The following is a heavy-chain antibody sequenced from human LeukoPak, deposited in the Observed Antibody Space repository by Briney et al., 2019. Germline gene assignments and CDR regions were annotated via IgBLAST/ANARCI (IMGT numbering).Heavy chain of an antibody. CDR2: ISGSGGST. D-gene: IGHD6-19*01. J-gene: IGHJ6*02. CDR1: GFTFSSYA. V-gene: IGHV3-23*01. Sequence: GGSLRLSCAASGFTFSSYAMSWVRQAPGKGLEWVSAISGSGGSTYYADSVKGRFTISRDNSKNTLYLQMNSLRAEDTAVYYCAREAGYSSGWSGGSYYGMDVWGQGTTVTVSS. CDR3: AREAGYSSGWSGGSYYGMDV.